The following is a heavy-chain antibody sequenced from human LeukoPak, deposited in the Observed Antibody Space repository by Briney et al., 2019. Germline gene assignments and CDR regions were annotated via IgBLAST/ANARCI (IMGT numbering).Heavy chain of an antibody. CDR2: INWNGDST. V-gene: IGHV3-20*04. Sequence: GGSLRLSCAASGFTFDDYGMSWVRQAPGKGLEWVSTINWNGDSTGYADSVRGRFTISRDNAKDSLYLQMNSLRAEDTAVYYCARDYDSSGYYPGPWFDPWGQGTLVTVSS. CDR1: GFTFDDYG. J-gene: IGHJ5*02. D-gene: IGHD3-22*01. CDR3: ARDYDSSGYYPGPWFDP.